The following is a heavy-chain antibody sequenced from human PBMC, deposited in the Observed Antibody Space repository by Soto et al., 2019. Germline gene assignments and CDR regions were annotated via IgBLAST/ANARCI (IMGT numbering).Heavy chain of an antibody. D-gene: IGHD3-22*01. CDR3: ARIKDDSSGYYRCVHYYGMDV. V-gene: IGHV1-3*01. J-gene: IGHJ6*02. CDR2: LNAGNGNT. Sequence: QVQLVQSGAEVKKPGASVKVSCKASGYTFTSYAMHWVRQAPGQRLEWMVWLNAGNGNTKYSQKFQGRVTITRDTSASTAYMELSSLRSEDTAVYYCARIKDDSSGYYRCVHYYGMDVWGQGTTVTVSS. CDR1: GYTFTSYA.